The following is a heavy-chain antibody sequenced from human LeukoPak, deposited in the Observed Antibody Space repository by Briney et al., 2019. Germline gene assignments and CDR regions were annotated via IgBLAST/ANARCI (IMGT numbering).Heavy chain of an antibody. J-gene: IGHJ4*02. CDR3: ARFKSSGWYYFDN. D-gene: IGHD6-19*01. CDR2: IYSSGSTST. V-gene: IGHV4-61*01. Sequence: PSETLSLTCTVSGGPVSRGYYHWSWIRQPPGKGLEWIVYIYSSGSTSTSYNPSLKSRVTISVDTSKNQFSLRLSSVTAADTAVYFCARFKSSGWYYFDNWGQGTLVTVSS. CDR1: GGPVSRGYYH.